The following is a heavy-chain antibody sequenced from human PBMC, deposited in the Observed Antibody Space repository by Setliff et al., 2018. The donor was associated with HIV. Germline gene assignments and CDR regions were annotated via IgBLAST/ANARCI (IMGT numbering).Heavy chain of an antibody. CDR3: ARAAGYSSSWHRYAFEI. Sequence: ASVKVSCKASGYTFTGYYLHWVRQAPGQGLEWMGWIDPNSGDTNYEQRFQGRVSMTRDTSISTVYMELSSLRSDDTAVYYCARAAGYSSSWHRYAFEIWGQGTMVTVSS. J-gene: IGHJ3*02. CDR2: IDPNSGDT. V-gene: IGHV1-2*02. D-gene: IGHD6-13*01. CDR1: GYTFTGYY.